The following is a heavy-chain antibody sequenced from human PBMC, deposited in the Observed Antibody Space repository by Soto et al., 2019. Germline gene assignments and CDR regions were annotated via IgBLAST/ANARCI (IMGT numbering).Heavy chain of an antibody. Sequence: QITLKESGPTLVKPTQTLTLTCTFSGFSLSTSGVGVAWIRQPPRKALEWLALIYWDDDKRYRPSLETRLTITKETTKNQVVLTMPNMDSVDTATYYCAYLPCSGGSCYWFSYSGMDVWGQGTTVTVSS. CDR2: IYWDDDK. CDR3: AYLPCSGGSCYWFSYSGMDV. CDR1: GFSLSTSGVG. V-gene: IGHV2-5*02. D-gene: IGHD2-15*01. J-gene: IGHJ6*02.